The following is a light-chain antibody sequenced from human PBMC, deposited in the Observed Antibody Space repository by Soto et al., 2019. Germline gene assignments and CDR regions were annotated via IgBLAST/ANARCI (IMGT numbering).Light chain of an antibody. V-gene: IGKV3-11*01. Sequence: VLTQSPATLSLSPGERATLSCRASQTVSSFLAWYQQKPGQAPRLLIHDSSDRATGIPARFSGSGSGTDFTLTISSLQPEDFATYYCQQSYSTPRTFGQGTKLEIK. CDR2: DSS. CDR1: QTVSSF. CDR3: QQSYSTPRT. J-gene: IGKJ2*01.